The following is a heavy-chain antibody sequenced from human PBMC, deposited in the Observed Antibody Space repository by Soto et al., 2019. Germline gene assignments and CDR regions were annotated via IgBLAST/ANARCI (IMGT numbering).Heavy chain of an antibody. V-gene: IGHV3-21*01. Sequence: GGSLRLSCAASGFPFSTYSMNWVRQAPGKGLEWVSSISSSSSYIYYADSVKGRFTISRDNAKNSLYLQMNSLRAEDTAVYYCARDTATATNCDYWGQGTLVTLSS. D-gene: IGHD2-15*01. J-gene: IGHJ4*02. CDR3: ARDTATATNCDY. CDR1: GFPFSTYS. CDR2: ISSSSSYI.